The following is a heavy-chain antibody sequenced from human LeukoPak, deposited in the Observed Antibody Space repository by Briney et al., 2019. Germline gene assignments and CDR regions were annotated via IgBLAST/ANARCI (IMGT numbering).Heavy chain of an antibody. CDR3: ARHAPNSRVAFDI. Sequence: GESLKISCKGSGYTFTSYWIGWVRQMPGKGLEWMGIIYPGDSDTRYSPSFQGQITISVDKSISTAYLQWSSLKASDTAMYYCARHAPNSRVAFDIWGQGTMISVSS. CDR2: IYPGDSDT. CDR1: GYTFTSYW. V-gene: IGHV5-51*01. D-gene: IGHD4/OR15-4a*01. J-gene: IGHJ3*02.